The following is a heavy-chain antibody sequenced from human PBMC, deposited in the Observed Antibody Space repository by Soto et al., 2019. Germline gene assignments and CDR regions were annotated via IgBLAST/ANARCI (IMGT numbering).Heavy chain of an antibody. D-gene: IGHD6-19*01. Sequence: GGSLILSCAASGFTFNSYAMSWVRQAPGKGLEWVSAISASGDSTYYADAVKGRFTISRDNSKNTVHLQMNSLRAEDTAVYYCAKAWYSSTYARGLDGWGQGTTVTGSS. CDR2: ISASGDST. CDR1: GFTFNSYA. V-gene: IGHV3-23*01. CDR3: AKAWYSSTYARGLDG. J-gene: IGHJ6*02.